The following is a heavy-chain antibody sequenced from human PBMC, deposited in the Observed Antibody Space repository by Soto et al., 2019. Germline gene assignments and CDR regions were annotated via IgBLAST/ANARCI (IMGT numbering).Heavy chain of an antibody. CDR2: IIPIFGTA. V-gene: IGHV1-69*01. D-gene: IGHD3-22*01. Sequence: QVQLVQSGAEVKKPGSSVKVSCKASGGTFSSYAISWVRQAPGQGLEWMGGIIPIFGTAIYAQKFQGRVTITADESTSTAYMELSSLRSEDTAVYYCARVLKGYYDSSGYAFDIWGQGTMVTVSS. CDR1: GGTFSSYA. CDR3: ARVLKGYYDSSGYAFDI. J-gene: IGHJ3*02.